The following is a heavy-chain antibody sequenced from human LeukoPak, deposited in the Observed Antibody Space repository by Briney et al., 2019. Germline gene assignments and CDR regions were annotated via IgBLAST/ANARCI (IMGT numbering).Heavy chain of an antibody. CDR1: GFXFSSAW. V-gene: IGHV3-15*01. CDR3: AKLADGGPDH. J-gene: IGHJ4*02. D-gene: IGHD4-23*01. CDR2: ITSKTAGGTT. Sequence: GGSLRLSCAASGFXFSSAWISWVRQAPGKGLEWVGHITSKTAGGTTDYAAPVKGRFTISRDDSENTLFLQMNSLKTEDTAVYYCAKLADGGPDHWGQGALVTVSS.